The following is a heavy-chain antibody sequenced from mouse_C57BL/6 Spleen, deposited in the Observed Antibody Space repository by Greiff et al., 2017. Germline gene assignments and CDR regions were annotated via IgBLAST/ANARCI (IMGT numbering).Heavy chain of an antibody. D-gene: IGHD2-2*01. CDR2: IYPETGGT. V-gene: IGHV1-15*01. Sequence: QVQLQQSGAELVRPGASVTLSCKASGYTFTDYEMHWVKQTPVHGLEWIGAIYPETGGTTYNQKFKGKAILTADKYSSTAYMELRSLTSEDSDVDYCTRAVTYGFDWYFDVWGTGTTVTVSS. CDR3: TRAVTYGFDWYFDV. CDR1: GYTFTDYE. J-gene: IGHJ1*03.